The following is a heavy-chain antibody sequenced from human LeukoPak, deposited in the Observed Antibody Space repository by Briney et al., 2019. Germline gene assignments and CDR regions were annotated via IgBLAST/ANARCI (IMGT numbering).Heavy chain of an antibody. CDR2: INPNSGGT. D-gene: IGHD5-12*01. CDR3: ARDRAVATIGGVDY. CDR1: GYTFTGYY. Sequence: ASVKVSCKASGYTFTGYYMHWVRQAPGQGLEWMGWINPNSGGTNYAQKFQGRVTMTRDTSIRTAYMELSRLRSDDTAVYYCARDRAVATIGGVDYWGRGTLVTVSS. J-gene: IGHJ4*02. V-gene: IGHV1-2*02.